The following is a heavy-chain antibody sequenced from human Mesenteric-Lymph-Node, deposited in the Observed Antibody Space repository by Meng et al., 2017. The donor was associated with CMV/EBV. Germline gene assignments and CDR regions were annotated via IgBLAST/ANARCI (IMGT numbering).Heavy chain of an antibody. CDR1: GYTFTSYD. CDR2: MNPNSGNT. D-gene: IGHD5-18*01. CDR3: ARDVGDTAMTYDY. V-gene: IGHV1-8*03. J-gene: IGHJ4*02. Sequence: ASVKVSCKASGYTFTSYDINWVRQATGQGLEWMGWMNPNSGNTGYAQKFQGRVTITRNTSISTAYMELSSLRSEDTAVYYCARDVGDTAMTYDYWGQGTLVTVSS.